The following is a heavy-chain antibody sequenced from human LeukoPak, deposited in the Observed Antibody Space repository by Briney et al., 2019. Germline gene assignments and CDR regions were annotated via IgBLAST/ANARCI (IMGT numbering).Heavy chain of an antibody. Sequence: GGSLRLSCAASGFTFNTFWMSWVRQAPGKGLEWVANIDEDGSEKYYVDSVKGRFTISRDNAKNTLYLQMNSLRTEDTAVYYCARTPEGDFWSGYYQFDYWGQGALVTVSS. D-gene: IGHD3-3*01. J-gene: IGHJ4*02. V-gene: IGHV3-7*01. CDR2: IDEDGSEK. CDR1: GFTFNTFW. CDR3: ARTPEGDFWSGYYQFDY.